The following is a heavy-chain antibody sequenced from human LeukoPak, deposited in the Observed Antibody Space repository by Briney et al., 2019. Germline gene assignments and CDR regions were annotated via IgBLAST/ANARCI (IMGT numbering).Heavy chain of an antibody. CDR1: GGSISSSSYY. Sequence: SETLSLTCTVSGGSISSSSYYWGWIRQPPGKGLEWIGIIYYSGSTYYNPSLNSRLTISVDTSKNQFSLKLSSVTATDTAVYYCARRGYCSSTSCYKYWFDPWGQGTLVTVSS. D-gene: IGHD2-2*02. V-gene: IGHV4-39*01. J-gene: IGHJ5*02. CDR2: IYYSGST. CDR3: ARRGYCSSTSCYKYWFDP.